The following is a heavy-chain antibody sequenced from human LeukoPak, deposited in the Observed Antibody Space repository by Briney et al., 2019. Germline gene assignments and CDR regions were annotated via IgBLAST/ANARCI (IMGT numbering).Heavy chain of an antibody. CDR1: GGSISSHY. D-gene: IGHD3-22*01. CDR3: ASLASDSSGYYPYFVY. V-gene: IGHV4-59*11. Sequence: SETLSLTCTVSGGSISSHYWSWIRQPPGKGLEWIGYIYYSGSTNYNPSLKSRVTISVDTSKNQFSLKLSSVTAADTAVYYRASLASDSSGYYPYFVYWGQGTLVTVSS. CDR2: IYYSGST. J-gene: IGHJ4*02.